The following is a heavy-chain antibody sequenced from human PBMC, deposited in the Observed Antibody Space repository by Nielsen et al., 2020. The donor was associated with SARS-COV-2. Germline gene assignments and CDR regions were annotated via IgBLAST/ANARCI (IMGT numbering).Heavy chain of an antibody. Sequence: GESLKISCAASGFTFNTYAMSWVRQVPGKGLEWVADINPDGSEKFYVDSVKGRFTISRDNAKNSMSLQMNSLRVEDTAVYYCARDWSRAADVWGQGTMVTVSS. CDR2: INPDGSEK. CDR3: ARDWSRAADV. CDR1: GFTFNTYA. V-gene: IGHV3-7*01. D-gene: IGHD2-15*01. J-gene: IGHJ3*01.